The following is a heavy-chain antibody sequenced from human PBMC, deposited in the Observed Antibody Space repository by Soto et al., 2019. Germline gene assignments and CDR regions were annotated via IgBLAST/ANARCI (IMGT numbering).Heavy chain of an antibody. Sequence: SVKVSCKASGGTFSSYAISWVRQAPGRGLEWMGGIIPIFGTANYAQKFQGRVTITADKYTSTAYMELSSLRSDDTAVYCCARDLGYIFTGYYYSMEVWGQGTTLTVCS. D-gene: IGHD5-18*01. J-gene: IGHJ6*01. CDR2: IIPIFGTA. V-gene: IGHV1-69*06. CDR3: ARDLGYIFTGYYYSMEV. CDR1: GGTFSSYA.